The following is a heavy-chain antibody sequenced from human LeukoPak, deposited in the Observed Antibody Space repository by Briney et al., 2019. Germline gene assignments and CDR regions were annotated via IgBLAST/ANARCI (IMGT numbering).Heavy chain of an antibody. D-gene: IGHD3-22*01. V-gene: IGHV1-18*01. J-gene: IGHJ4*02. CDR2: ISAYNGNT. CDR1: GYTFTSYG. Sequence: ASVKVSCKASGYTFTSYGISWVRQAPGQGLEWMGWISAYNGNTNYAQKLQGRVTLTTDTSTSTAYMELRSLRSDDTAVYYCARDADSMYYYDSSGQYDYWGQGTLVTVSS. CDR3: ARDADSMYYYDSSGQYDY.